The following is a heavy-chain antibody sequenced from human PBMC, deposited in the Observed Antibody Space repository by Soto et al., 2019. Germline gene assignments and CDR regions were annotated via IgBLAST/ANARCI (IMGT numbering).Heavy chain of an antibody. CDR3: ASGYYGDYGLDY. D-gene: IGHD4-17*01. CDR1: GDSISSGGYS. Sequence: QLQLQESGSGLVKPSQTLSLTCAVSGDSISSGGYSWSWIRQPPGKGLEWIGYIYHSGSTYYNPSLKSLVTISVDRSKNQFSLKLSSVTAADTAVYYCASGYYGDYGLDYWGQGSLVTVSA. CDR2: IYHSGST. V-gene: IGHV4-30-2*01. J-gene: IGHJ4*02.